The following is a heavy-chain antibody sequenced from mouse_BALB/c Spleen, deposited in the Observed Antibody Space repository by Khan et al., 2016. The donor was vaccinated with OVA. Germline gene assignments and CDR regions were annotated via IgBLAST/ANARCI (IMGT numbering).Heavy chain of an antibody. CDR1: GYTFTDFT. V-gene: IGHV1S137*01. Sequence: QVQLQQPGAELVRPGVSVKISCKGSGYTFTDFTLHWMKQSHTKSLEWIGVISTYYGDATYNQKFKGKATMTVDKASSTAYLELARLTSEDSAIYNSTRGGGGNRFAYWGQGTLVTVSA. J-gene: IGHJ3*01. CDR3: TRGGGGNRFAY. CDR2: ISTYYGDA.